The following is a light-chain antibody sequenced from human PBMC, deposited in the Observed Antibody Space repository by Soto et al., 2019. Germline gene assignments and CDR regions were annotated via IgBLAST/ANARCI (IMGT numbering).Light chain of an antibody. V-gene: IGKV3-11*01. CDR3: QPRNHFIT. CDR2: DAS. CDR1: QSISSY. Sequence: GVTQSPAALSLSPGERATLSCRARQSISSYLAWYQQKPGQAPRLLIYDASNRATGIPARFSGSGSGTDFTLTISSLESEDFAVYYCQPRNHFITSGQGTRLEIK. J-gene: IGKJ5*01.